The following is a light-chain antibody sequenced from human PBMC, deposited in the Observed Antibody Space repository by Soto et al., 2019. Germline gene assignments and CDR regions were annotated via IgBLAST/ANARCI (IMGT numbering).Light chain of an antibody. CDR3: QSYDSSLSAVL. Sequence: QPVLTQPPSVSGAPGQRVTISCTGSSSNIGAPNDVHWYQQLPGTAPKLVIYGNTNRPSGVPDRFSGSKSGTSASLAITGLQAEDEADYYCQSYDSSLSAVLFGGGTQLTVL. CDR1: SSNIGAPND. CDR2: GNT. V-gene: IGLV1-40*01. J-gene: IGLJ2*01.